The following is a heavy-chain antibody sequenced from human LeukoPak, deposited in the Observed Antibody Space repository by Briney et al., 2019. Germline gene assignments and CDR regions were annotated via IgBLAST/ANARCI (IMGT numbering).Heavy chain of an antibody. J-gene: IGHJ6*04. CDR3: ARDRVTMVRGVPSGMDV. CDR1: GGSISSYC. CDR2: IYYSGNT. D-gene: IGHD3-10*01. V-gene: IGHV4-59*01. Sequence: PSETLSLTCTVSGGSISSYCWSWIRQPPGKGLEWIGYIYYSGNTNYNPSLKSRVTISVDTSKNQFSLKLSSVTAADMAVYYCARDRVTMVRGVPSGMDVWGKGTTVTVSS.